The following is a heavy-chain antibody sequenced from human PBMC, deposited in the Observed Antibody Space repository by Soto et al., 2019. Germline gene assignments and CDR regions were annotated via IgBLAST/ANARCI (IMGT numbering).Heavy chain of an antibody. D-gene: IGHD1-26*01. CDR1: GLSLSGYA. V-gene: IGHV3-23*01. CDR2: VSGSGGTT. Sequence: EVQLMESGGGLVQPGESLRLSCVVSGLSLSGYALSWVRQAPGKGLEWVSAVSGSGGTTYYADSVKGRFTISGDNSKNTTYLQINGLRVKDTANNFCEKDGRRVGPTLNWLASWGKGTQVTVPS. CDR3: EKDGRRVGPTLNWLAS. J-gene: IGHJ5*01.